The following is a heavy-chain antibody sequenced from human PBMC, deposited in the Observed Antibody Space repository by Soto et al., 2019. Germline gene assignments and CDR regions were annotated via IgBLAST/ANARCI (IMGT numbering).Heavy chain of an antibody. J-gene: IGHJ4*02. D-gene: IGHD2-21*01. CDR1: GFTFSSYW. Sequence: EVQLVESGGGLVQPGGSLRLSCAASGFTFSSYWMHWVRQAPGKGLVWVSRINSDGSRISYADSVKGRLTISRDNAKNTLYLQMNSLSAEDTAVYYCARGEIATIWPFGCWGQGTLVTVSS. V-gene: IGHV3-74*01. CDR3: ARGEIATIWPFGC. CDR2: INSDGSRI.